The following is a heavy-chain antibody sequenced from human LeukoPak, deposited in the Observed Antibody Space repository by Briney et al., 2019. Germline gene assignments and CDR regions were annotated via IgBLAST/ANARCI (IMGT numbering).Heavy chain of an antibody. V-gene: IGHV3-7*01. CDR2: IKQDGSEK. J-gene: IGHJ4*02. CDR3: AREKLGGTY. Sequence: GGSLRLSCAASGFTVSSNYMSWVRQAPGKGLEWVANIKQDGSEKYYVDSVKGRFTISRDNAKNSLYLQMNSLRAEDTAVYYCAREKLGGTYWGQGTLVTVSS. CDR1: GFTVSSNY. D-gene: IGHD1-26*01.